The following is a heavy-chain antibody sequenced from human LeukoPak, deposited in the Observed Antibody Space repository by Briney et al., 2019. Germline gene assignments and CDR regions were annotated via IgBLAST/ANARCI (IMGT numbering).Heavy chain of an antibody. J-gene: IGHJ3*02. V-gene: IGHV3-13*01. D-gene: IGHD5/OR15-5a*01. CDR2: IGIAGGT. CDR3: IRGGIQVSGIDAFDI. Sequence: GGSLRLSCAASGFTFSSYDMHWVRQAPGRGLEWVSAIGIAGGTYYPDSVKGRFTISRENAKNSMYLQMNSLKDGDTAVYYCIRGGIQVSGIDAFDIWGQGTMVTVSS. CDR1: GFTFSSYD.